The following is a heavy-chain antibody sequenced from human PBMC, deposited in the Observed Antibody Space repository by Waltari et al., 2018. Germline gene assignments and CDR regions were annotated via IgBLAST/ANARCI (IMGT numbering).Heavy chain of an antibody. V-gene: IGHV4-4*02. Sequence: QLQLQESGPGLVKPSGTLTLTCAVSGDTLTFTHWWNWVRQSPQKGLEWIGQVHGSGKTNYNPSFASRVTIALDTSNNQFSLKMTSATAADTAVYFCARDRGRGLYLDTWGPGTLVTVSP. J-gene: IGHJ5*02. CDR2: VHGSGKT. CDR1: GDTLTFTHW. D-gene: IGHD2-15*01. CDR3: ARDRGRGLYLDT.